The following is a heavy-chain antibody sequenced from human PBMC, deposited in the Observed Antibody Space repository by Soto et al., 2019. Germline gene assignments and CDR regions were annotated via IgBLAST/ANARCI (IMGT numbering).Heavy chain of an antibody. CDR2: ISGRGIST. CDR3: AKEGGYSSGWDRVDD. CDR1: GFTFSSNA. V-gene: IGHV3-23*01. J-gene: IGHJ4*02. D-gene: IGHD6-19*01. Sequence: EVQLLESGGGLVQPGGSLRLSCPASGFTFSSNAMSWFRQAPGKGLAWVSAISGRGISTYYADPVKGRFTISRDNSKNALYLQMNSLRAEDTAVYYCAKEGGYSSGWDRVDDWGQGTLVTVSS.